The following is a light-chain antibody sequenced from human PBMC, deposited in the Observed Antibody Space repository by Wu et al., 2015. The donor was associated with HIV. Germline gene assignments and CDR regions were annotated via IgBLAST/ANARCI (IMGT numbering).Light chain of an antibody. Sequence: DIQLTQSPPFLSASVGDRVTITCRASQGIASYLAWYQQKSGKAPNLLIYAASTLQSGVPSRFSGSGSGTEFTLTISSLQPDDFATYYCQQYNSYTTFGQGTKVEIK. V-gene: IGKV1-9*01. CDR1: QGIASY. CDR3: QQYNSYTT. J-gene: IGKJ1*01. CDR2: AAS.